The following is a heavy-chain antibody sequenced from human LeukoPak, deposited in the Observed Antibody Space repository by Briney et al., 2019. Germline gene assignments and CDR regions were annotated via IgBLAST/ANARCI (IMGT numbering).Heavy chain of an antibody. CDR3: ARGLVVVTATGMGYYMDV. CDR1: GFTFSSYS. Sequence: GGSLRLSCAASGFTFSSYSMNWVRQAPGKGLEWVSSISSSSSYIYYADSVKGRFTISRDNSKNTLYLQMNGLRAEDTAVYYCARGLVVVTATGMGYYMDVWGKGTTVTISS. V-gene: IGHV3-21*04. D-gene: IGHD2-21*02. J-gene: IGHJ6*03. CDR2: ISSSSSYI.